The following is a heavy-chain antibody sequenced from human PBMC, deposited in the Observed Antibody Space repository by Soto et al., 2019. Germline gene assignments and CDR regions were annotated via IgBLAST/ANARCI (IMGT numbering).Heavy chain of an antibody. CDR1: GGSISTGGYS. CDR3: ARENNGLHVGYFDY. Sequence: QLQLQESGSGLVKPSQTLSLTCAVSGGSISTGGYSWSWIRQPPGKALEWIGYIYHSGSTYYNPSLKSRVIISVDRSKNQFSLKVSSVTAADTAVYYCARENNGLHVGYFDYWGQGTLVTVSS. V-gene: IGHV4-30-2*01. J-gene: IGHJ4*02. D-gene: IGHD3-16*01. CDR2: IYHSGST.